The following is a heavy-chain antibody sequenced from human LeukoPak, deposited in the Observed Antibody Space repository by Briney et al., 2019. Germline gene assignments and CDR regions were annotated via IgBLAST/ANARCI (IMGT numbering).Heavy chain of an antibody. CDR3: ARQVGSGPLQWLVPNFDY. Sequence: KRRESLKISCKGSGYSFTSYWIGWVRQMPGKGLEWMGIIYPGDSDTRYSPSFQGQVTISADKSISTAYLQWSSLKASDTAMYYCARQVGSGPLQWLVPNFDYWGQGTLVTVSS. CDR2: IYPGDSDT. D-gene: IGHD6-19*01. V-gene: IGHV5-51*01. CDR1: GYSFTSYW. J-gene: IGHJ4*02.